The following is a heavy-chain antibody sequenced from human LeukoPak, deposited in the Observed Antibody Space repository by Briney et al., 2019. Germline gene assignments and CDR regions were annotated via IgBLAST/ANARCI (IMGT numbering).Heavy chain of an antibody. Sequence: PGRSLRLSCAASGFTFNSYAVHWVRQAPGKGLEWVAVISYDGSINFYSASVKGRFTISRDNSKNTLYLQMNSLRADDTALYFCARGRRYCSGGSCYFDYFFDYWGQGTLVTVSS. V-gene: IGHV3-30*04. CDR3: ARGRRYCSGGSCYFDYFFDY. CDR2: ISYDGSIN. D-gene: IGHD2-15*01. CDR1: GFTFNSYA. J-gene: IGHJ4*02.